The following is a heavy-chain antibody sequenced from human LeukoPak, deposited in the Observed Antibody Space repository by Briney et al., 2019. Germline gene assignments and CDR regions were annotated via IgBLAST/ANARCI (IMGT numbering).Heavy chain of an antibody. CDR1: GFTFSDYG. D-gene: IGHD3-10*01. Sequence: GGSLRLSCAASGFTFSDYGIHWVRQAPGKGLEWVAVIWSEGSNKYYADSVKGRFTISRDNSKKTLYLQMNSLRVEDTAVYYCVRASGSFDYWGQGTLVTVSS. V-gene: IGHV3-33*01. CDR2: IWSEGSNK. CDR3: VRASGSFDY. J-gene: IGHJ4*02.